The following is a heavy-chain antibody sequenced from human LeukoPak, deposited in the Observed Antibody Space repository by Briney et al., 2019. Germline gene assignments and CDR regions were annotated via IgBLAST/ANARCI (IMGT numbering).Heavy chain of an antibody. D-gene: IGHD2-15*01. CDR3: ARVGKKVVASY. J-gene: IGHJ4*02. V-gene: IGHV4-34*01. CDR2: INHSGST. Sequence: SETLSLTCAVYGGSFSGYYWSWIRQPPGKGLEWIGEINHSGSTNYNPSLKSRVTISVDTSKNQFSLKLSSVTAADTAVYYCARVGKKVVASYWGQGTPVTVSS. CDR1: GGSFSGYY.